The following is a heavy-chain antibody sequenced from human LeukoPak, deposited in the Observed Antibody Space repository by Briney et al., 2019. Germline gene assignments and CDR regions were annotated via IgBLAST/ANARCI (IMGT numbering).Heavy chain of an antibody. V-gene: IGHV1-69*13. Sequence: SVKVSCKASGGTFSSYAISWVRQAPGQGLEWMGGIIPIFGTANYAQKFQGRVTITADESTSTAYMELSSLRCEDTAVYYCAREHSGDDSSGYYYDYWGQGTLVTVSS. CDR2: IIPIFGTA. CDR3: AREHSGDDSSGYYYDY. D-gene: IGHD3-22*01. J-gene: IGHJ4*02. CDR1: GGTFSSYA.